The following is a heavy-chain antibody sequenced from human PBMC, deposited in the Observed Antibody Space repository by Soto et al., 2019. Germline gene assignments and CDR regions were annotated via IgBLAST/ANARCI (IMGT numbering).Heavy chain of an antibody. D-gene: IGHD3-10*01. CDR1: GYTFTSYG. V-gene: IGHV1-18*01. Sequence: QVQLVQSGAEVKKPGASVKVSCKASGYTFTSYGISWVRQAPGQGLEWMGWISAYNGNTNYAQKLQGRVTMTTDTXXSRADMELRSLRSDDTAVYYCARDKGDGSGSYYGYWGQGTLVTVSS. CDR2: ISAYNGNT. J-gene: IGHJ4*02. CDR3: ARDKGDGSGSYYGY.